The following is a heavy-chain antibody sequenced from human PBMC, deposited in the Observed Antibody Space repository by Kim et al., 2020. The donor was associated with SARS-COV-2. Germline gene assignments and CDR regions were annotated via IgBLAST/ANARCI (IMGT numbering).Heavy chain of an antibody. CDR1: GFTFSNYA. CDR2: ISYDGSNK. CDR3: ARDQGACGLQLDY. Sequence: GGSLRLSCAASGFTFSNYAMHWVRQAPGKGLEWVAVISYDGSNKYYADSVKGRFTISRDNSKNTLYLQMNSLRAEDPALYYCARDQGACGLQLDYWGQGTLLTVPP. J-gene: IGHJ4*02. D-gene: IGHD1-26*01. V-gene: IGHV3-30-3*01.